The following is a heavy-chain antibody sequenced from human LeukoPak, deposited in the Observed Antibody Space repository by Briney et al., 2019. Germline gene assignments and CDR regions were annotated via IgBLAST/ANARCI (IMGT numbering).Heavy chain of an antibody. J-gene: IGHJ3*02. CDR1: GGSISSYY. CDR3: ARDSTVADDAFDI. CDR2: IYYSGST. V-gene: IGHV4-59*01. D-gene: IGHD4-17*01. Sequence: SETLSLTCTVSGGSISSYYWSWIRQPPGKGLEWIGYIYYSGSTNYNPSLKSRVTISVDTSKNQFSLKLSSVTAADTAVYCCARDSTVADDAFDIWGQGTMVTVSS.